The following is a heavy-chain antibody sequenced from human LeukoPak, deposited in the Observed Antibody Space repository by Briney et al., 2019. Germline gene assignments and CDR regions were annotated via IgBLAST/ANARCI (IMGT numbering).Heavy chain of an antibody. D-gene: IGHD2-8*01. CDR1: GFTFSSYW. J-gene: IGHJ4*02. CDR2: IKQDGSEK. Sequence: GGSLRLSCAASGFTFSSYWMSWVRQAPGKGLEWVANIKQDGSEKYYVDSVKGRFTISRDNPKNTLYLQMNSLRAEDTAVYYCAKDQWYFDYWGQGTLVTVSS. V-gene: IGHV3-7*03. CDR3: AKDQWYFDY.